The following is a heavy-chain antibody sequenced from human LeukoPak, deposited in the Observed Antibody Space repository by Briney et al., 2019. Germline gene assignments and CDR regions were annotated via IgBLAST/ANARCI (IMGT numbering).Heavy chain of an antibody. Sequence: GGSLRLSCVASGFSFSNHGMHWVRQAPGKRLEWVAVIWDDGNNKRYANSVNGRFTISRDHSENTLYLQMNGLTAEDTAMYYCARDSYQDYYGRFDPWGQGTLVIVSS. CDR2: IWDDGNNK. D-gene: IGHD3-10*01. CDR1: GFSFSNHG. CDR3: ARDSYQDYYGRFDP. J-gene: IGHJ5*02. V-gene: IGHV3-33*01.